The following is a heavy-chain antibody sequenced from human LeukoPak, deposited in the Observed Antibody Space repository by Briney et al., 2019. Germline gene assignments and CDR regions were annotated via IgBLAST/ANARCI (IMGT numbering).Heavy chain of an antibody. D-gene: IGHD2-15*01. J-gene: IGHJ3*01. CDR3: ARYCNAGACSMFKTFDV. CDR1: GDSINSAIYC. CDR2: ICHSGNT. V-gene: IGHV4-39*01. Sequence: PSETLSLTCTVSGDSINSAIYCWGWIRQPPGKDLEWIGTICHSGNTYYNPSLKSRVTVSVDTSKSRLSLRLNSVTAADTSVYYCARYCNAGACSMFKTFDVWGQGTMVTVSS.